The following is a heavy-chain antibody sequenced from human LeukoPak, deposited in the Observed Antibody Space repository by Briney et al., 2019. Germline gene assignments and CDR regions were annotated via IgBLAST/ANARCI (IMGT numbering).Heavy chain of an antibody. CDR1: GFTFSSYS. CDR3: ERDLGYCSSTSCYSYYFDY. J-gene: IGHJ4*02. V-gene: IGHV3-21*01. CDR2: ISSSSSYI. Sequence: PGGSLRLSCAASGFTFSSYSMNWVRQAPGKGLEWVSSISSSSSYIYYADSVKGRFTISRDNAKNSLYLQMNSLRAEDTAVYYCERDLGYCSSTSCYSYYFDYWGQGTLVTVSS. D-gene: IGHD2-2*01.